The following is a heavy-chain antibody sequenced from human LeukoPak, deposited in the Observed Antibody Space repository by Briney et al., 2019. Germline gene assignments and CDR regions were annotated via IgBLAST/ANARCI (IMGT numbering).Heavy chain of an antibody. CDR2: IYHSGST. D-gene: IGHD3-9*01. CDR3: ARHTVLRYFDRQNWFDP. V-gene: IGHV4-38-2*01. Sequence: PSETLSLTCSVSAYSISSAYYWGWIRQPPGKGLEWIGNIYHSGSTYYNPSLKSRVTISVDTSKNQFSLKLSSVTAADTAVYYCARHTVLRYFDRQNWFDPWGQGTLVTVSS. CDR1: AYSISSAYY. J-gene: IGHJ5*02.